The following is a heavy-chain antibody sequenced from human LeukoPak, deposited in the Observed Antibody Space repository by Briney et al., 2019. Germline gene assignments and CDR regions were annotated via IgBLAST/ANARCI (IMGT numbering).Heavy chain of an antibody. D-gene: IGHD3-10*02. Sequence: PSETLSLTCTVSGGSISSSSYYWGWIRQPPGKGLEWIGSIYYSGSTYYNPSLKSRVTISVDTSKNQFSLKLSSVTAADTAVYYCARSADHRTYYYVIDYWGQGTLVTVSS. J-gene: IGHJ4*02. V-gene: IGHV4-39*07. CDR2: IYYSGST. CDR1: GGSISSSSYY. CDR3: ARSADHRTYYYVIDY.